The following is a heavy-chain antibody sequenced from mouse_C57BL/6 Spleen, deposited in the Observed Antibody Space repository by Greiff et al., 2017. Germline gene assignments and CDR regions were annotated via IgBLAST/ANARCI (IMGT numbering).Heavy chain of an antibody. D-gene: IGHD1-1*01. Sequence: EVKLEESGGGLVQPGGSMKLSCAASGFTFSDAWMDWVRQSPEKGLEWVAEIRNKANNHATYYAESVKGRFTISRDDSKSSVYLQMNSLRAEDTGMYYCTRRRGYYYGSSYVWYFDVWGTGTTVTVSS. V-gene: IGHV6-6*01. CDR3: TRRRGYYYGSSYVWYFDV. CDR1: GFTFSDAW. J-gene: IGHJ1*03. CDR2: IRNKANNHAT.